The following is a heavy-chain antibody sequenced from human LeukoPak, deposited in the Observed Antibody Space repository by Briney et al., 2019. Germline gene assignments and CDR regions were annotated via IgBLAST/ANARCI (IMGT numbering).Heavy chain of an antibody. J-gene: IGHJ4*02. D-gene: IGHD1-26*01. CDR1: GGSISSYY. CDR3: ARGLIVGASDY. Sequence: SETLSLTCTVSGGSISSYYWSWIRQPPGKGLEWIGYIYYSGSTNYNPSLKSRVTISVDTSKNQFSLKLSSVTAADTAVYYCARGLIVGASDYWGQGTLVTVSS. V-gene: IGHV4-59*01. CDR2: IYYSGST.